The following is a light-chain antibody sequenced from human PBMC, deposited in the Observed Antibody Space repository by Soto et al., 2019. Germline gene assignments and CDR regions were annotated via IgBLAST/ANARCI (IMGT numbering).Light chain of an antibody. Sequence: QSVLTQPRSVSGSPGQSVTISCTGTSSDVGDYNYVSWYQQHPGKAPKLMIYDVSERPSGVPDRFSGSKSGNTASLTISGLQAEDEADYYCCSYAGTYTYVFGIGTKLTVL. CDR2: DVS. J-gene: IGLJ1*01. CDR3: CSYAGTYTYV. CDR1: SSDVGDYNY. V-gene: IGLV2-11*01.